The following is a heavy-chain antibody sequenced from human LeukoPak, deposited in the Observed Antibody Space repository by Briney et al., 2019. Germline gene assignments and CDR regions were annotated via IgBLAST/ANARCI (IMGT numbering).Heavy chain of an antibody. CDR1: GGSFSDYY. CDR2: INHSGST. Sequence: SETLSLTCAVYGGSFSDYYWSWIRQPPGKGLEWIGEINHSGSTNYNPSLKSRVTISVDTSKNQFSLKLSSVTAADTAVYYCARVSYGSGTSNWFDPWGQGTLVTVSS. CDR3: ARVSYGSGTSNWFDP. J-gene: IGHJ5*02. V-gene: IGHV4-34*01. D-gene: IGHD3-10*01.